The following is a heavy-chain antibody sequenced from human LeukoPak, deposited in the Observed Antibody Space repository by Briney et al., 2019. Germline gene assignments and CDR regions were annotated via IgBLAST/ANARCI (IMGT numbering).Heavy chain of an antibody. J-gene: IGHJ4*02. CDR3: ARVSYYDSSGYYIDY. CDR1: GVSISSGGYY. D-gene: IGHD3-22*01. V-gene: IGHV4-31*03. Sequence: PSEALSLTCTVSGVSISSGGYYWSWIRQHPGKGLEWIGYIYYSGSTYYNPSLKSRVTISVDTSKNQFSLKLSSVTAADTAVYYCARVSYYDSSGYYIDYWGQGTLVTVSS. CDR2: IYYSGST.